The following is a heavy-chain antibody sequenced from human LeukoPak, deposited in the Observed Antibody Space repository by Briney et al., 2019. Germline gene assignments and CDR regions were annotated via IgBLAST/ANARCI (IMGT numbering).Heavy chain of an antibody. V-gene: IGHV4-34*01. CDR3: ASCSPNSVVVPAAPKGWFDP. J-gene: IGHJ5*02. D-gene: IGHD2-2*01. CDR1: GGSFSGYY. CDR2: INHSGST. Sequence: SETLSRTCAVYGGSFSGYYWSWIRQPPGKGLEWIGEINHSGSTNYNPSLKSRLTISVETSQNQFRLKLSSVTAADTAVFYGASCSPNSVVVPAAPKGWFDPWGEGTLVTVSS.